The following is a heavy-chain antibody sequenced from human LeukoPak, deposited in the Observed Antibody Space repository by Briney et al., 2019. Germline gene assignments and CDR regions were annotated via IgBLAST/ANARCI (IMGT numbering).Heavy chain of an antibody. J-gene: IGHJ6*02. CDR2: IKQDGSEK. CDR1: GFTFSSYW. V-gene: IGHV3-7*01. CDR3: ARVKAYCGGDCYVYYYYGMDV. D-gene: IGHD2-21*02. Sequence: GGSLRLSCAASGFTFSSYWMSWVRQAPGKGLEWVANIKQDGSEKYYVDSVKGRFTISRDNAKNSLYLQMNSLRAEDTAVYYCARVKAYCGGDCYVYYYYGMDVWGQGTTVTVSS.